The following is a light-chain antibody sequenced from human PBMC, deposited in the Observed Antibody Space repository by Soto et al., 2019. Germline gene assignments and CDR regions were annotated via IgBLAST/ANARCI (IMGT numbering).Light chain of an antibody. J-gene: IGKJ4*01. V-gene: IGKV3-20*01. Sequence: EIVLTQSPGTLSLSPGERATLSCRASQTVTSSYLAWYQQKPGQAPRLLIYAASSRATGIPDRFSGSGSGKVITLISSIVDADDFVEYYCQQYGYSPTFGGGTKVEIK. CDR3: QQYGYSPT. CDR2: AAS. CDR1: QTVTSSY.